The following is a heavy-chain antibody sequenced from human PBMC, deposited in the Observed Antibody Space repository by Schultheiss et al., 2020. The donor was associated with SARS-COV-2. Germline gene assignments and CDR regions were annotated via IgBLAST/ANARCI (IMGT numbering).Heavy chain of an antibody. CDR3: AREPHYYDSSGYRKNAFDI. V-gene: IGHV4-59*12. CDR1: GGSISSYY. CDR2: IYYSGST. Sequence: SETLSLTCTVSGGSISSYYWSWIRQPPGKGLEWIGYIYYSGSTNYNPSLKSRVTISVDTSKNQFSLKLSSVTAADTAVYYCAREPHYYDSSGYRKNAFDIWGQGTMVTVSS. J-gene: IGHJ3*02. D-gene: IGHD3-22*01.